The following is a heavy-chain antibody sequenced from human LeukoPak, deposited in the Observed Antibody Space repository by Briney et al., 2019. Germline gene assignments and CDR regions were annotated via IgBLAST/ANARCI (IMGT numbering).Heavy chain of an antibody. CDR2: IYTSGST. J-gene: IGHJ5*02. D-gene: IGHD3-9*01. CDR1: GGSISSYY. Sequence: PSETLSLTCTVSGGSISSYYWSWIRHPAGKGLEGIGIIYTSGSTNYNPPLKSRVTMSVDTSKNQFSLKLSSVTAADTAVYYCARDYDILTGYPQGGFDPWGQGTLVTVSS. CDR3: ARDYDILTGYPQGGFDP. V-gene: IGHV4-4*07.